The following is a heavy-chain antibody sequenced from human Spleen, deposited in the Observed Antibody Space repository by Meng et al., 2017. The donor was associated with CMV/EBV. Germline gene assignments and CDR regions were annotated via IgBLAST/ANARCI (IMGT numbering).Heavy chain of an antibody. Sequence: GGSLRLSCAASGFTCSSFAMNWVRQAPGKGLEWVSIICRGGSSTYCADSVKGRFSISRDNSKNTLNLQMNSLRAEDTAVYYCATYCVGDCSLRRAFDSWGQGTLVTVSS. V-gene: IGHV3-23*03. D-gene: IGHD2-21*01. CDR2: ICRGGSST. CDR1: GFTCSSFA. J-gene: IGHJ4*02. CDR3: ATYCVGDCSLRRAFDS.